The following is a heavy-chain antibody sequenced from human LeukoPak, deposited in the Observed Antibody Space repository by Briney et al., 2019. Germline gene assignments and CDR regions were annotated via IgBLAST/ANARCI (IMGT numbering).Heavy chain of an antibody. CDR2: ISVSSSTI. V-gene: IGHV3-48*04. Sequence: GGSLRLSCATSGFTFSTYSMNWVRQAPGKGLEWVLYISVSSSTIYYADSVKGRFTISRDDAKNSLYLQMNSLRAEDTAVYYCARAITIFEGYYYYYMDVWGKGTTVTVSS. CDR1: GFTFSTYS. D-gene: IGHD3-3*01. J-gene: IGHJ6*03. CDR3: ARAITIFEGYYYYYMDV.